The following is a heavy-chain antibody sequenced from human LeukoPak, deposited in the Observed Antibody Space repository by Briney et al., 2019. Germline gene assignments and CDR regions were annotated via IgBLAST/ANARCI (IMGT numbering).Heavy chain of an antibody. J-gene: IGHJ6*02. Sequence: GGSLRLSCAASGFTFSSYAMSWVRQAPGKGLEWVSAISGGGGTTLYADSVKGRFTISRDNAKNSLYLQMNSLRAEDTALYYCAKDLLRYFHSGGMDVWGQGTTVTVSS. D-gene: IGHD3-9*01. CDR1: GFTFSSYA. V-gene: IGHV3-23*01. CDR3: AKDLLRYFHSGGMDV. CDR2: ISGGGGTT.